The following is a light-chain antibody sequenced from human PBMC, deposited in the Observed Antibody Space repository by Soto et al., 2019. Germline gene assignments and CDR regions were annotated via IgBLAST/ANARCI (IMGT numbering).Light chain of an antibody. CDR2: GAS. CDR1: QSVSSNY. J-gene: IGKJ1*01. V-gene: IGKV3-20*01. Sequence: EIVLTRSPGTLSLSPGERATLSCRASQSVSSNYLTWYQQKPGQAPSLLIYGASSRATGISDRFSGSGSGTEFSLTISRLEPEDFAVYYCQQYSESPQTFGQGTQVEIK. CDR3: QQYSESPQT.